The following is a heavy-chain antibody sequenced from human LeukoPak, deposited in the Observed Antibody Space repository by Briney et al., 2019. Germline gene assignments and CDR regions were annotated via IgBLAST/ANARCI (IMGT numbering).Heavy chain of an antibody. J-gene: IGHJ4*02. CDR1: GGSISSSSYY. V-gene: IGHV4-39*01. D-gene: IGHD5-24*01. CDR3: ARHEEEDGYNAKTFDF. CDR2: IYYSGST. Sequence: SETLSLTCTVSGGSISSSSYYWGWIRQPPGKGLEWIGSIYYSGSTYYNPSLKSRATISVDTSKNQFSLKLSSVTAADTAVYYCARHEEEDGYNAKTFDFWGQGTLVTVSS.